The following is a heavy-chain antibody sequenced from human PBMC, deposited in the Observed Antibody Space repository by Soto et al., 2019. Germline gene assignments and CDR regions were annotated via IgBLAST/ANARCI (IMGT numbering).Heavy chain of an antibody. V-gene: IGHV3-30*18. CDR2: ISYDGGKT. CDR3: AKDPGGNDYSPFLSFYFQY. J-gene: IGHJ4*02. Sequence: QVVLVESGGGVVQPGTSLRLSCAASGLTFDAYGMHWVRQAPGRGLEWVATISYDGGKTYYADSVRGRFTISRDNSRSTVLLKMDSLRSEETAIYHCAKDPGGNDYSPFLSFYFQYWGRGTLVTVSS. D-gene: IGHD3-16*02. CDR1: GLTFDAYG.